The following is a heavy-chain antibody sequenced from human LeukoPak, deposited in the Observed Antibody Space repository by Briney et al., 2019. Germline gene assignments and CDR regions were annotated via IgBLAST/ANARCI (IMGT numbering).Heavy chain of an antibody. V-gene: IGHV3-30*03. CDR1: GFTFSSYG. CDR2: ISYDGSNK. CDR3: ARDRSRGGDWLDAFDI. J-gene: IGHJ3*02. Sequence: GRSLRLSCAASGFTFSSYGMHWVRQAPGKGLEWVAVISYDGSNKYYAGSVKGRFTTSRDNSKNTLYLQMNSLRAEDTAVYYCARDRSRGGDWLDAFDIWGQVTMVTVSS. D-gene: IGHD2-21*02.